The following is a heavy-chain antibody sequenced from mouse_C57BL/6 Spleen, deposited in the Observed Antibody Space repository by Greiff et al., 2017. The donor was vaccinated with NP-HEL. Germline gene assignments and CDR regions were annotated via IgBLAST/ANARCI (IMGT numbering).Heavy chain of an antibody. CDR2: IDPETGGT. D-gene: IGHD3-3*01. V-gene: IGHV1-15*01. Sequence: VQLQQSGAELVRPGASVTLSCKASGYTFTDYEMHWVKQTPVHGLEWIGAIDPETGGTAYNQKFKGKAILTADKSSSTAYMELRSLTSEDSAVYYCTRRAEDARYFDVWGTGTTVTVSS. CDR3: TRRAEDARYFDV. CDR1: GYTFTDYE. J-gene: IGHJ1*03.